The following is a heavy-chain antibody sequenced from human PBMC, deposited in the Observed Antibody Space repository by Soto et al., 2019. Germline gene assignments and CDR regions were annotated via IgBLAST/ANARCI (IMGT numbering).Heavy chain of an antibody. Sequence: QVHLVQSGAEVKKPGSSVKVPCKASGVTFNTHAISWVRQAPGKGLEWVGGIIPFFGTTNYGQKFQGRVTITADESTTTTYMDLSSLTSEDTAVYYCARGAYFYGRGLELDAFDIWAQGTMVIVSS. J-gene: IGHJ3*02. CDR1: GVTFNTHA. V-gene: IGHV1-69*01. CDR2: IIPFFGTT. D-gene: IGHD3-10*01. CDR3: ARGAYFYGRGLELDAFDI.